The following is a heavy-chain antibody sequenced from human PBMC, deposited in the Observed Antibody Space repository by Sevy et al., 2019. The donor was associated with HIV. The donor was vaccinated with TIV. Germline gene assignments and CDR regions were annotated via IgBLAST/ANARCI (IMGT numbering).Heavy chain of an antibody. J-gene: IGHJ4*02. D-gene: IGHD3-10*01. CDR1: GYSFTGFY. CDR2: INPNNGDA. CDR3: VSGYFGSGSYRLLY. V-gene: IGHV1-2*02. Sequence: ASVKVSCKASGYSFTGFYIHWMRQAPGQGLEWMGWINPNNGDAKYAQKYQGRVTMTRDTSGTTTYMELTSLRSDETAMYYCVSGYFGSGSYRLLYWGQGAPVTVSS.